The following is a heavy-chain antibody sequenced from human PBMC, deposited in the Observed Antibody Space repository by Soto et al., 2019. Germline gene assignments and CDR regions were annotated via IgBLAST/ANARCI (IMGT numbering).Heavy chain of an antibody. V-gene: IGHV2-5*02. CDR3: AHVPGSGQLLYSYYYYMDV. Sequence: QITLKESGPTLVKPTQTLTLTCTFSGFSLTTRGVGVGWIRRPPGKALEWLALIYWDDDKRYSPSLKSRLTITKDTSKNQVVLTLTNMDPVDTATYYCAHVPGSGQLLYSYYYYMDVWGKGATVAVS. D-gene: IGHD3-10*01. J-gene: IGHJ6*03. CDR2: IYWDDDK. CDR1: GFSLTTRGVG.